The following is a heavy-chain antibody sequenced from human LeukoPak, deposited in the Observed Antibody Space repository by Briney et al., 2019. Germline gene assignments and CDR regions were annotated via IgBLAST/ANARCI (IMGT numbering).Heavy chain of an antibody. J-gene: IGHJ4*02. CDR2: ISSSSYI. D-gene: IGHD2-21*02. CDR3: ARDTAYCGGDCAFDY. V-gene: IGHV3-21*01. CDR1: GFTFSSYS. Sequence: PGGSLRLSCAASGFTFSSYSMNWVRQAPGKGLEWVSSISSSSYIYYADSVKGRLTISRDNAKNSLYLQMNSLRAEDTAVYYCARDTAYCGGDCAFDYWGQGTLVTVSS.